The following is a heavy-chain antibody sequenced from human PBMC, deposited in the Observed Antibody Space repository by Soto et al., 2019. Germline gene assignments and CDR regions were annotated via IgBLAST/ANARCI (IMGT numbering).Heavy chain of an antibody. J-gene: IGHJ4*02. V-gene: IGHV1-2*02. CDR2: INPNSGGT. CDR1: GYTFTGYY. CDR3: AREKEGIAAAGLDY. D-gene: IGHD6-13*01. Sequence: GPSVKVSCKASGYTFTGYYMHWVRQAPGQGLEWMGWINPNSGGTNYAQKFQGRVTMTRDTSISTAYMELSRLRSDDTAVYYCAREKEGIAAAGLDYWGQGTLVTVSS.